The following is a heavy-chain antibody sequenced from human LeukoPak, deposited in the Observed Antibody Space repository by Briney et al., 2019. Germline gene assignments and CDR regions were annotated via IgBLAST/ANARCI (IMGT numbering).Heavy chain of an antibody. CDR2: LNDDGRSA. CDR3: AKGPLYYYGDNAWFGP. CDR1: GFTFSNYY. J-gene: IGHJ5*02. Sequence: PGGSLRLSCAASGFTFSNYYMHWVRQAPGKGLVWVSRLNDDGRSADYADSVRGRFTTSRDNSKNMLFLQMNSLRAEDTAVYYCAKGPLYYYGDNAWFGPWGQGTLVTVSS. D-gene: IGHD4-17*01. V-gene: IGHV3-74*01.